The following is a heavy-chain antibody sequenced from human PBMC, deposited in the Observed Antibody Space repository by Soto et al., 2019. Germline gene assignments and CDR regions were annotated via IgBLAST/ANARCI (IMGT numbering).Heavy chain of an antibody. CDR2: IYYSGST. V-gene: IGHV4-59*01. CDR3: ARDGIITMVRGVDNWFDP. D-gene: IGHD3-10*01. J-gene: IGHJ5*02. CDR1: GGSIISYY. Sequence: SETLSLTCTVSGGSIISYYWSWIRQPPGKGLEWIGYIYYSGSTNYNPSLKSRVTISVDTSKNQFSLKLSSVTAADTAVYYCARDGIITMVRGVDNWFDPWGQGTLVTVS.